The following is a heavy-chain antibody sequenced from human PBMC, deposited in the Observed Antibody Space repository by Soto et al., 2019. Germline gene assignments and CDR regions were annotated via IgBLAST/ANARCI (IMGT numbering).Heavy chain of an antibody. J-gene: IGHJ6*02. CDR2: IYYSGST. CDR1: GGSISSGDYY. V-gene: IGHV4-30-4*01. Sequence: PSETLSLTCTVSGGSISSGDYYWSWIRQPPGKGLEWIGYIYYSGSTYYNPSLKSRVTISVDTSKNQFSLKLSSVTAADTAVYYCARDPLILYGMVVWGQGTTVTVSS. CDR3: ARDPLILYGMVV. D-gene: IGHD2-21*01.